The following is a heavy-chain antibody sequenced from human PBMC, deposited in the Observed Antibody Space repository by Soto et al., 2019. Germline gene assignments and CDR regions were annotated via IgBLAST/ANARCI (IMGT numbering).Heavy chain of an antibody. V-gene: IGHV3-7*01. Sequence: GGSLRLSCAASGFTFSSYWMSWVRQAPGKRLEWVANIKQDGSEKYYVDSVKGRFTISRDNAKNSLYLQMNSLRAEDTAVYYCARGEEQQLVHYYYYMDVWGKGTTVTVSS. CDR3: ARGEEQQLVHYYYYMDV. CDR1: GFTFSSYW. CDR2: IKQDGSEK. D-gene: IGHD6-13*01. J-gene: IGHJ6*03.